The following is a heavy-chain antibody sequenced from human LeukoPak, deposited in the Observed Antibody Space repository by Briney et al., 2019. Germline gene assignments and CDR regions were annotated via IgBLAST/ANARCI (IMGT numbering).Heavy chain of an antibody. CDR2: INIEGSTT. D-gene: IGHD1-1*01. V-gene: IGHV3-74*03. Sequence: GGSLRLSCVASGFSLSSYWVHWVRQAPGKGLVWVSRINIEGSTTTYADSVKGRFTISRDNAKKTVSLQMKSLRAEDTAVYYCVSDHTGHDDYWGQGTLVTVSS. J-gene: IGHJ4*02. CDR1: GFSLSSYW. CDR3: VSDHTGHDDY.